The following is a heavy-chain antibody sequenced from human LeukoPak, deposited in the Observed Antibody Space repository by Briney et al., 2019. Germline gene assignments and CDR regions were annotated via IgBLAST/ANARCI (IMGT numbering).Heavy chain of an antibody. D-gene: IGHD3-10*01. CDR3: ATDRGYYGSGSFDY. J-gene: IGHJ4*02. Sequence: ASVKVSCKVSGYTLTELSMHWVRQAPGKGLEWMGGFDPEDGETIYAQKFQGRVTMTEDTSTDTAYMELSSLRSEDTAVYYCATDRGYYGSGSFDYWAREPWSPSPQ. CDR2: FDPEDGET. CDR1: GYTLTELS. V-gene: IGHV1-24*01.